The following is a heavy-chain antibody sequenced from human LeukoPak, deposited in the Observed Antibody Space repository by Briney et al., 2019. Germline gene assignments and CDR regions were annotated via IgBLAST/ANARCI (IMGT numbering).Heavy chain of an antibody. V-gene: IGHV3-21*01. Sequence: PGGSLRLSCAASGFTVSNKYMTWVRQAPGKGLEWVSSISSRSSYIYYADSVKGRFTISRDNAKNSLYLQMNSPRAEDTAVYYCARGTTYHYDSSGYYNIGDLDYWGQGTLVTVSS. J-gene: IGHJ4*02. CDR2: ISSRSSYI. CDR1: GFTVSNKY. D-gene: IGHD3-22*01. CDR3: ARGTTYHYDSSGYYNIGDLDY.